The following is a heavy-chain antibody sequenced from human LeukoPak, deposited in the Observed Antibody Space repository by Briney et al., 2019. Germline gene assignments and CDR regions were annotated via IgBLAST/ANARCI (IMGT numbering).Heavy chain of an antibody. CDR3: ARQGLEYSSTVAGPNWFDP. J-gene: IGHJ5*02. Sequence: SVKVSCKASGYSFSHDGFSWVRQAPGQGLEWMGGIIPIFGTANYAQKFQGRVTITTDESTSTAYMELSSLSSEDTAVYYCARQGLEYSSTVAGPNWFDPWGQGTLVTVSS. CDR2: IIPIFGTA. D-gene: IGHD6-6*01. CDR1: GYSFSHDG. V-gene: IGHV1-69*05.